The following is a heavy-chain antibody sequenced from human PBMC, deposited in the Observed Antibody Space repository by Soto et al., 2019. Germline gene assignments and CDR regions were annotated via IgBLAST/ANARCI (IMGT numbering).Heavy chain of an antibody. V-gene: IGHV3-30-3*01. D-gene: IGHD3-10*01. CDR3: ARDGGTRPLEPYYYGSGTGWFDP. CDR2: ISYDGSNK. Sequence: QVQLVESGGGVVQPGRSLRLSCAASGFTFSSYAMHWVRQAPGKGLEWVAVISYDGSNKYYADSVKGRFTISRDNSKNTLYLQMNSLRAEDTAVYYCARDGGTRPLEPYYYGSGTGWFDPWDQGTLVTVSS. CDR1: GFTFSSYA. J-gene: IGHJ5*02.